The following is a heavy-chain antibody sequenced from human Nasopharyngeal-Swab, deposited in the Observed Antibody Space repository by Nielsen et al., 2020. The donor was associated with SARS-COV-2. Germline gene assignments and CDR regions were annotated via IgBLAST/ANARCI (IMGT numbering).Heavy chain of an antibody. CDR2: IDTAGDT. CDR3: ARSRGGTAHLTYWYFDL. CDR1: GLTFSSYD. Sequence: GESLKISCAASGLTFSSYDMHWVRQPPGKGLEWVSTIDTAGDTYYPGSVKGRFTISRDNARNALHLQLNSLRAEDTAVYYCARSRGGTAHLTYWYFDLWGRGTLVTVSS. V-gene: IGHV3-13*01. D-gene: IGHD1-1*01. J-gene: IGHJ2*01.